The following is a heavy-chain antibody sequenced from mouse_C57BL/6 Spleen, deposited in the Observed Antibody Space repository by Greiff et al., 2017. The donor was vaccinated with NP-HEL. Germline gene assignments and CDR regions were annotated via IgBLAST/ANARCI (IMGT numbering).Heavy chain of an antibody. CDR1: GFNIKDYY. V-gene: IGHV14-1*01. Sequence: EVQLQQSGAELVRPGASVKLSCTASGFNIKDYYMHWVKQRPEQGLEWIGRIDPEDGDTEYAPKFQGKATMTADTSSNTAYLQLGSLTSEDTAVYYCTTSYYGSSPAYWGQGTLVTVSA. CDR3: TTSYYGSSPAY. CDR2: IDPEDGDT. D-gene: IGHD1-1*01. J-gene: IGHJ3*01.